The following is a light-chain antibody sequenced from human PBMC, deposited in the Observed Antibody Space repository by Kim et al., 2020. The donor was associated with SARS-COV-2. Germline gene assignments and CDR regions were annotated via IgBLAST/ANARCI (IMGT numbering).Light chain of an antibody. V-gene: IGLV1-44*01. Sequence: QSVLTQPPSASGTPGQRVTISCSGSSPNIGSKTVNWYQQLPGTAPKLLIYSNNQRPSGVPDRFSGSKSGTSASLAISGLQSEDEADYHCAAWDDSLNGVVFGGGTQLTVL. CDR1: SPNIGSKT. CDR2: SNN. CDR3: AAWDDSLNGVV. J-gene: IGLJ2*01.